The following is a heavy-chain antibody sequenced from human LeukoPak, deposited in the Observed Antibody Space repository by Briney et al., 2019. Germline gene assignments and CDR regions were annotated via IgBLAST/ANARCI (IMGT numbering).Heavy chain of an antibody. D-gene: IGHD6-6*01. CDR1: GGSISSSSYY. CDR3: ARRTSSSGAFDY. V-gene: IGHV4-39*01. Sequence: SETLSLTCTVSGGSISSSSYYWGWIRQPPGKGLEWIGSIYYSGSTYYNPSLKSRVTISVDTSKIQFSLRLSSVTAADTAVYYCARRTSSSGAFDYWGQGTLVTVSS. J-gene: IGHJ4*02. CDR2: IYYSGST.